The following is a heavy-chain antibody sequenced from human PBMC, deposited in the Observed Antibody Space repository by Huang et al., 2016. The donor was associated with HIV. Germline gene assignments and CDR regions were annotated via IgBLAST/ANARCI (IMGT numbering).Heavy chain of an antibody. D-gene: IGHD4-17*01. CDR3: SPSGDDYFYFYMDV. CDR2: VRSIACGGAS. V-gene: IGHV3-49*03. Sequence: QLVESGGDSVQSGRSMRLSCRGSGFIFNDFAINWFRQSPGKVLEWIGFVRSIACGGASKSAPSVKDRFTVSRDEAKNVAFLQMDNLQVDDTAIYYCSPSGDDYFYFYMDVWGNGTTVIVS. CDR1: GFIFNDFA. J-gene: IGHJ6*03.